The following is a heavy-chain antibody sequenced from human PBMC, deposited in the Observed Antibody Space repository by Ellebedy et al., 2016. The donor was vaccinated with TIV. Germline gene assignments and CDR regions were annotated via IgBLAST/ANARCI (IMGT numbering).Heavy chain of an antibody. CDR3: ATSGYSDSWLCRGMDV. Sequence: GGSLRLSCAASEFTFSDYYMSWIRQAPGMGLEWVAYISTSGSTKYYADSVKGRFTISRDNAKHSLYLQMNSLRAEDTAVYYCATSGYSDSWLCRGMDVWGQGTTVTVSS. J-gene: IGHJ6*02. CDR2: ISTSGSTK. D-gene: IGHD6-13*01. CDR1: EFTFSDYY. V-gene: IGHV3-11*01.